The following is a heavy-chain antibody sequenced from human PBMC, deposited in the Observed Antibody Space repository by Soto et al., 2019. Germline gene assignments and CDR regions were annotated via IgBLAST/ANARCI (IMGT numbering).Heavy chain of an antibody. CDR3: ARDIGI. V-gene: IGHV4-61*08. CDR2: IYYSGST. CDR1: GGSISSGGYS. D-gene: IGHD2-15*01. J-gene: IGHJ4*02. Sequence: PSETLSLTCAVSGGSISSGGYSWSWIRQPPGKGLEWIGYIYYSGSTNYNPSLKSRVTISVDTSKNQFSLKLSSVTAADTAVYYCARDIGIWGQGTLVTVSS.